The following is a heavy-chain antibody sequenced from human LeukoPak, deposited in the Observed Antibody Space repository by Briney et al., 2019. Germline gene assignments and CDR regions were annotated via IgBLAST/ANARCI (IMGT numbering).Heavy chain of an antibody. D-gene: IGHD3-9*01. V-gene: IGHV4-59*01. CDR1: GGSITSSY. Sequence: SETLSLTCTVSGGSITSSYWSWIRQSPGKGLEWIGYIHFTGSTNYNPSLKSRVTMLIDTSKNQFSLKLSSVTAADTAVYYCARRRYSAGDNWFDPWGQGTLVTVS. J-gene: IGHJ5*02. CDR2: IHFTGST. CDR3: ARRRYSAGDNWFDP.